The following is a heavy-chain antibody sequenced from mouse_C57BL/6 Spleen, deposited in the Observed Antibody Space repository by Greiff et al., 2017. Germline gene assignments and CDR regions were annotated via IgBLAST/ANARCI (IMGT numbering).Heavy chain of an antibody. CDR1: GYSITSGYY. Sequence: EVQLQQSGPGLVKPSQSLSLTCSVTGYSITSGYYWNWIRQFPGNKLEWMGYISYDGSNNYNPSLKNRISITRDTSKNQFFLKLNSVTTEDTATYYCARDFPGYAMDYWGQGTSVTVSS. V-gene: IGHV3-6*01. J-gene: IGHJ4*01. D-gene: IGHD4-1*01. CDR3: ARDFPGYAMDY. CDR2: ISYDGSN.